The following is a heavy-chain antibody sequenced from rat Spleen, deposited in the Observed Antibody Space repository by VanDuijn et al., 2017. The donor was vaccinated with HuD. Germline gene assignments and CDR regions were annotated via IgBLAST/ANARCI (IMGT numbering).Heavy chain of an antibody. CDR1: GFSLTSYH. CDR3: AREDWALDY. J-gene: IGHJ2*01. CDR2: VWSGGSA. D-gene: IGHD5-1*01. Sequence: QVQLKESGPGLVQPSQTLSLTCTVSGFSLTSYHVSWVRQPPGKGLEWMGVVWSGGSAAYNSALKYRLTISRDTSKNQVFLKMNSLQSEDTSTYYCAREDWALDYWGQGVMVTVSS. V-gene: IGHV2-43*01.